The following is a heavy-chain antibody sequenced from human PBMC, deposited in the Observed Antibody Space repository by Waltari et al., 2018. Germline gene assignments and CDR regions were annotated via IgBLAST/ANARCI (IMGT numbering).Heavy chain of an antibody. J-gene: IGHJ6*02. D-gene: IGHD2-2*01. CDR2: ISYNERNK. CDR1: EFTFSSYA. Sequence: QVQLVESGGGVVQPGRSLRLSCAASEFTFSSYAMHWVRQAPGKGLEWGAVISYNERNKYYVDSVKGRFTISRDNSKKMLYLQMNSLRAEDTAVYYCARDYCDRTNCHGMDVWGQGTTVTVSS. V-gene: IGHV3-30*04. CDR3: ARDYCDRTNCHGMDV.